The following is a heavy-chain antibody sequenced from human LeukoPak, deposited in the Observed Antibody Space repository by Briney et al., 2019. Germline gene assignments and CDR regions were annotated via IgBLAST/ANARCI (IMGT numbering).Heavy chain of an antibody. CDR1: GFTFSPYG. J-gene: IGHJ4*02. V-gene: IGHV3-64D*06. D-gene: IGHD6-13*01. Sequence: GGSLRLSCSASGFTFSPYGIHWVRQAPGRGLEYVSGITNNGGSTYYADSVKGRITISRNNFKNTVYLQMISLLAEDTALYDWKRGRGAAVHARYFDYWGQGTLVTVSS. CDR2: ITNNGGST. CDR3: KRGRGAAVHARYFDY.